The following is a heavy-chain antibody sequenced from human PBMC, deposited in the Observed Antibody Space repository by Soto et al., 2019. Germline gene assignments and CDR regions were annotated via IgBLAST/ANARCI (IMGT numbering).Heavy chain of an antibody. Sequence: SETLSLTCAVYGGSFSGYYWSWIRQPPGKGLEWIGEINHSGSTNYNPSLKSRVTISVDTSKNQFSLKLSSVTAADTAVYYCARVKHDFWSGYPTRSYFDYWGQGTLVTVSS. D-gene: IGHD3-3*01. V-gene: IGHV4-34*01. CDR3: ARVKHDFWSGYPTRSYFDY. CDR2: INHSGST. J-gene: IGHJ4*02. CDR1: GGSFSGYY.